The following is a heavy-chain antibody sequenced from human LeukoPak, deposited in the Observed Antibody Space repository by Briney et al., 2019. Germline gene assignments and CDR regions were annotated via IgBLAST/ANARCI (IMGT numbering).Heavy chain of an antibody. Sequence: GGSLRLSCAASGFTFAIHAMTWVRQAPGKGPEWVSGISGDGASTHYAESVKGQFTISRDNSQNTLFLQMNSLRVEDTAIYYCAKDSYVSGRPLHTFDVWGQGTMVTVSS. J-gene: IGHJ3*01. CDR2: ISGDGAST. D-gene: IGHD3-10*01. CDR3: AKDSYVSGRPLHTFDV. CDR1: GFTFAIHA. V-gene: IGHV3-23*01.